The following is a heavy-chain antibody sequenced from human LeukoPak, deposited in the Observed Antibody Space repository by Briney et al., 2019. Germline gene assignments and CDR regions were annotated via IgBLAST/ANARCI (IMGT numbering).Heavy chain of an antibody. CDR2: IYYSGST. CDR3: AREGSVEQLVARQYYFDY. V-gene: IGHV4-39*07. J-gene: IGHJ4*02. CDR1: GGSISSSSYY. D-gene: IGHD6-6*01. Sequence: KPSETLSLTCTVSGGSISSSSYYWGWIRQPPGKGLEWIGSIYYSGSTNYNPSLKSRVTISVDTSKNQFSLKLSSVTAADTAVYYCAREGSVEQLVARQYYFDYWGQGTLVTVSS.